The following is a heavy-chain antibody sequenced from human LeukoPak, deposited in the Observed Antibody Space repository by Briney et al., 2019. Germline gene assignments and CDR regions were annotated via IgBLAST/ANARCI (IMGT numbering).Heavy chain of an antibody. J-gene: IGHJ4*02. CDR2: INTNTGNP. CDR1: GYTFTSYA. Sequence: ASVKVSCKASGYTFTSYAMNWVRQAPGQGLEWMGWINTNTGNPTYAQGFTGRFVFSLDTSVSTAYLQISSLKAEDTAVYYCASNDRLGTKQSGSYIFDYWGQGTLVTVSS. D-gene: IGHD1-26*01. CDR3: ASNDRLGTKQSGSYIFDY. V-gene: IGHV7-4-1*02.